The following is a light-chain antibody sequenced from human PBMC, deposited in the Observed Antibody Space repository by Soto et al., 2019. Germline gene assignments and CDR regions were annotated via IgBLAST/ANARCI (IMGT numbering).Light chain of an antibody. Sequence: EIVMTQSPATLSVSPGERATLSCGASQSVGSNLAWYQQKPGQVPRLLIYGASTRATGIPARFSGSGSGTEFTLTISSLQSEDFAVYYCQQYNTWWTFGQGTKVEIK. CDR3: QQYNTWWT. CDR2: GAS. V-gene: IGKV3-15*01. CDR1: QSVGSN. J-gene: IGKJ1*01.